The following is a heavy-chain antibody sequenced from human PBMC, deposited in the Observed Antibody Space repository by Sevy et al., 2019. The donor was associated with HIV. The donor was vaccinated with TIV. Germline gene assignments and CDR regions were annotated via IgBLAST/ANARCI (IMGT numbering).Heavy chain of an antibody. D-gene: IGHD2-2*03. J-gene: IGHJ4*02. Sequence: GGSLRLSYEASGFKWKDYWMTWVRQAPGQGPEWVANIKEDGRETYYLDSVKGRFTISRDNAKNSVHLQMRSLRAEDTAVYYCARDGFAFDTWGPGTLVTVSS. CDR1: GFKWKDYW. CDR2: IKEDGRET. CDR3: ARDGFAFDT. V-gene: IGHV3-7*03.